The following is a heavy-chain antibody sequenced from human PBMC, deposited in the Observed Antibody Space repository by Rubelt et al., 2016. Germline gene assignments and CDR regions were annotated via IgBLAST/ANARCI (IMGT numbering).Heavy chain of an antibody. CDR1: TFSSYW. J-gene: IGHJ5*01. V-gene: IGHV3-74*01. CDR3: ARDLAPGYSSGWYEYWFDP. CDR2: INSDGSST. Sequence: TFSSYWMHWVRQAPGKGLVWVSRINSDGSSTSYADSVKGRFTISRDNAKNTLYLQMNSLRAEDTAVYYCARDLAPGYSSGWYEYWFDPWGQGTTGTVSS. D-gene: IGHD6-19*01.